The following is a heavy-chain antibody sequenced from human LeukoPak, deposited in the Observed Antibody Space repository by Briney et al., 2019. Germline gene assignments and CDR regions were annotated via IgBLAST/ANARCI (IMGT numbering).Heavy chain of an antibody. J-gene: IGHJ4*02. CDR1: GGSFSGYY. V-gene: IGHV4-34*01. CDR3: ARARYSGYD. CDR2: INHSGST. Sequence: PSETLSLTCAVYGGSFSGYYWSWIRQPPGKGLELIGEINHSGSTNYNPSLKSRVTISVDTSKNQFSLKLSSVTAADTAVYYCARARYSGYDWGQGTLVTVSS. D-gene: IGHD5-12*01.